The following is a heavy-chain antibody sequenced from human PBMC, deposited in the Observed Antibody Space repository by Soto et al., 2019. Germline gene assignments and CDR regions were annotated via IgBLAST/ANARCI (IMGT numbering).Heavy chain of an antibody. CDR3: ARDQTTGDWFDA. D-gene: IGHD4-17*01. Sequence: EVQLVESGGGLVQPGGSLRLSCGASGFDFNNYWMHWVRQDPGKGLVWVSRINGDGRDTKYADSVKGRFTISRDNAKNTVYLQMTSLRAEDTAVYYCARDQTTGDWFDAWGQGTLVTVSS. CDR2: INGDGRDT. J-gene: IGHJ5*02. CDR1: GFDFNNYW. V-gene: IGHV3-74*03.